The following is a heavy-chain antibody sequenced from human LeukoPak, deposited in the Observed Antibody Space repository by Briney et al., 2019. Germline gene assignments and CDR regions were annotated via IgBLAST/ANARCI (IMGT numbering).Heavy chain of an antibody. CDR3: ARDIIAAAGIVDY. D-gene: IGHD6-13*01. V-gene: IGHV3-21*01. J-gene: IGHJ4*02. CDR2: ISSGSTYI. CDR1: GFTFSNYI. Sequence: GGSLRLSCAASGFTFSNYIINWVRQAPGKGLEWVSSISSGSTYIYYADSVKGRFTISRDNAKNSLYLQMNSLRAEDTAVYYCARDIIAAAGIVDYWGQRTLVTVSS.